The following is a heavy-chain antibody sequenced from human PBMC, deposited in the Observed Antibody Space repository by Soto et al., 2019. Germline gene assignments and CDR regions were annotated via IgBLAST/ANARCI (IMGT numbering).Heavy chain of an antibody. D-gene: IGHD6-19*01. J-gene: IGHJ4*02. CDR3: ARRTSGWYLDY. CDR2: ISGSGGST. Sequence: EVQLLESGGGLVQPGGSLRLSCAASGFTFSSYAMSWVRQAPGKGLEWVSVISGSGGSTYYADSVKGRFTISRDNSKNTLYLQMNRLGAEDTAVYYCARRTSGWYLDYGGQGPLVSVSS. CDR1: GFTFSSYA. V-gene: IGHV3-23*01.